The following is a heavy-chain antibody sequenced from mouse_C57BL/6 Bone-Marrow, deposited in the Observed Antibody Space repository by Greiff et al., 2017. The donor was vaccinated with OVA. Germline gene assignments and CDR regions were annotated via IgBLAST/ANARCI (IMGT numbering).Heavy chain of an antibody. CDR2: IYPGGGYT. D-gene: IGHD1-1*01. Sequence: QVQLQQSGAELVRPGTSVKMSCKASGYTFTNYWIGWAKQRPGHGLEWIGDIYPGGGYTNYNEKFKGKATLTADKSSSTAYMQFSSLTSEDSAIYYCARKRITTPYYFDYWGQGTTLTVSS. CDR3: ARKRITTPYYFDY. V-gene: IGHV1-63*01. J-gene: IGHJ2*01. CDR1: GYTFTNYW.